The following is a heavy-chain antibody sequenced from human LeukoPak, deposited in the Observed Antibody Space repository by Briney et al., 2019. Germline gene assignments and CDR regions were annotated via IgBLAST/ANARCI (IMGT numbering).Heavy chain of an antibody. CDR2: ISGSGGST. D-gene: IGHD3-22*01. V-gene: IGHV3-23*01. CDR3: AKDRYYYDSSVSLDY. CDR1: GFTFRSYA. J-gene: IGHJ4*02. Sequence: GGSLRLSCAASGFTFRSYAMSWVRQAPGKGLEWVSAISGSGGSTYYADSVKGRFTISRDNSKNTLYLQMNSLRAEDTAVYYCAKDRYYYDSSVSLDYWGQGTLVTVSS.